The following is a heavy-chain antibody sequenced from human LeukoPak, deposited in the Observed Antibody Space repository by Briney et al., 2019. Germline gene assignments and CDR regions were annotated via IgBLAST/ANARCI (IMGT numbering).Heavy chain of an antibody. D-gene: IGHD3-10*01. CDR3: ASLYYYGSGSYPN. CDR1: GYSFTSYW. V-gene: IGHV5-10-1*01. J-gene: IGHJ4*02. CDR2: IDPSDSYT. Sequence: GESLKISCQGSGYSFTSYWIGWVRQMPGKGLEWMGRIDPSDSYTNYSPSFQGHVTISADKSISTAYLQWSSLKASDTAMYYCASLYYYGSGSYPNWGQGTLVTVSS.